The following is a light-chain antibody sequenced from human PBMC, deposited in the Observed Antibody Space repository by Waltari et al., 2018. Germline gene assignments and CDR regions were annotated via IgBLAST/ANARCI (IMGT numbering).Light chain of an antibody. CDR3: LHYNSYPYS. Sequence: DIQMTQSPSSLSASVGDTVTITCRASQDISRYLNWFQQKPGKAPKLLIYAATTLQSGVPSRFSGSGSGTEFTFTISSLQPEDFAAYYFLHYNSYPYSFGQGTKVEIK. V-gene: IGKV1-17*01. CDR2: AAT. CDR1: QDISRY. J-gene: IGKJ2*03.